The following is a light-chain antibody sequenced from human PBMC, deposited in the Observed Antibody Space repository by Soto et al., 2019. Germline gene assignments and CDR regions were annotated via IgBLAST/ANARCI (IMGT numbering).Light chain of an antibody. Sequence: EIVMTQSPATLSVSPGERATLSCRASQSVSSNLAWYQQKPGQAPRLLIYGASTRATGIPARFSGSGSGTEFTLTISSLQSDDFATYYCQQYNSYRTFGQGTKVEIK. J-gene: IGKJ1*01. CDR3: QQYNSYRT. CDR1: QSVSSN. V-gene: IGKV3-15*01. CDR2: GAS.